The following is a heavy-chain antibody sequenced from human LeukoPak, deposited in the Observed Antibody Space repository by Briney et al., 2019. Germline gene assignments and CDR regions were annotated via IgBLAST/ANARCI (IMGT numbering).Heavy chain of an antibody. Sequence: PGGSLRLSCAASGVTFDDYAMHWVRQVPGKGLEWVSLISGEGGSTYYADPVKGRLTISRDNSKNSLYLQMNSLRTEDTALYYCAKGIFWSGYYGLDYWGQGTLVTVSS. V-gene: IGHV3-43*02. CDR3: AKGIFWSGYYGLDY. D-gene: IGHD3-3*01. CDR2: ISGEGGST. CDR1: GVTFDDYA. J-gene: IGHJ4*02.